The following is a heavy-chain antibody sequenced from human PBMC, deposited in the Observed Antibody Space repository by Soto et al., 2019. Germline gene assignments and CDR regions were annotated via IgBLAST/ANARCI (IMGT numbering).Heavy chain of an antibody. Sequence: GGSLRLSCAASGFTFRSFTMNWVRQAPGKGLEWVSTISSNSAYIYYTDALRGRFTISRDNAKNSLHLQMNSLRAEDTAVYYCNRVDFYGSGANDYWGPGILVTVSS. CDR3: NRVDFYGSGANDY. V-gene: IGHV3-21*01. D-gene: IGHD3-10*01. CDR2: ISSNSAYI. CDR1: GFTFRSFT. J-gene: IGHJ4*02.